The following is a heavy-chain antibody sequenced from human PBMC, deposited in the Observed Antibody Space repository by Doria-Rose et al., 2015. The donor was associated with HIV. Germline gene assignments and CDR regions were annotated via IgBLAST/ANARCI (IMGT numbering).Heavy chain of an antibody. J-gene: IGHJ6*03. CDR2: ISWDSGAR. V-gene: IGHV3-9*01. D-gene: IGHD2-2*03. CDR3: AKAPIIGSKYYFYMDV. Sequence: VQLVESGGGLVQPGRSLRLSCVGSGFSFESYAMHWVRLAPGKGLEWAAGISWDSGARGNADSVEGRFTISRDNAKMSVYLEMRSLRPEDTAFYCCAKAPIIGSKYYFYMDVWGKGTSVTVSS. CDR1: GFSFESYA.